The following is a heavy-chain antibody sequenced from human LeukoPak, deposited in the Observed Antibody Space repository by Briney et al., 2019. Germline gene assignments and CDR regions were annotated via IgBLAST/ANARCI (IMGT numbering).Heavy chain of an antibody. CDR3: AKDHLRYYYGSGNYFDY. D-gene: IGHD3-10*01. J-gene: IGHJ4*02. V-gene: IGHV3-30*02. CDR2: IRDDGSNK. Sequence: GGTLRLSCAASGVRFSIYWMSWVRQAPGKGLEWVAFIRDDGSNKYYSDSVKGRFTISRDNSKNTVYLQMNSLRAEDTAVYYCAKDHLRYYYGSGNYFDYWGKGTLVTVSS. CDR1: GVRFSIYW.